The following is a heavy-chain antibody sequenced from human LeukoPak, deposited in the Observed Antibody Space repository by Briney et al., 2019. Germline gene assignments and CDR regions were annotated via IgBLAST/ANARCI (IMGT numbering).Heavy chain of an antibody. D-gene: IGHD3-16*01. CDR2: IYPSDSHP. Sequence: RGESLKISCKGSGYIFTSYWIGWVRQMPGKGLEWMGIIYPSDSHPRYSPSFQGQVTISADKSISTAYLQWSSLKASDTAMYYCARRRDYDRFDPWGQGTLVTVSS. CDR3: ARRRDYDRFDP. CDR1: GYIFTSYW. V-gene: IGHV5-51*01. J-gene: IGHJ5*02.